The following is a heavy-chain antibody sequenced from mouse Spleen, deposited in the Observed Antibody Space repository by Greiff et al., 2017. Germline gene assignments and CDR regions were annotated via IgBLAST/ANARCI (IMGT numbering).Heavy chain of an antibody. CDR2: ISGGGSYT. Sequence: EVQVVESGGGLVKPGGSLKLSCAASGFTFSSYGMSWVRQTPEKRLEWVATISGGGSYTYYPDSVKGRFTISRDNAKNNLYLQMSSLRSEDTALYYCARQNDYGHFAYWGQGTLVTVSA. D-gene: IGHD2-4*01. CDR1: GFTFSSYG. J-gene: IGHJ3*01. CDR3: ARQNDYGHFAY. V-gene: IGHV5-9-2*01.